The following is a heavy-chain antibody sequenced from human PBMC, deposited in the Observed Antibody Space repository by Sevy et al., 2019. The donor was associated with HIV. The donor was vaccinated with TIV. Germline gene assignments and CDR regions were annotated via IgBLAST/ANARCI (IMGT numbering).Heavy chain of an antibody. CDR3: VRGITTIMGGGYYFDS. J-gene: IGHJ4*02. Sequence: SVKVSCKASGGTFKNYAISWVRQAPGQGLEWMGGIIPIFHTTDYAQNFQGRITITADESTSTIYMELSGLRSEDTAVYYCVRGITTIMGGGYYFDSWGRGALVTVSS. V-gene: IGHV1-69*13. D-gene: IGHD1-1*01. CDR1: GGTFKNYA. CDR2: IIPIFHTT.